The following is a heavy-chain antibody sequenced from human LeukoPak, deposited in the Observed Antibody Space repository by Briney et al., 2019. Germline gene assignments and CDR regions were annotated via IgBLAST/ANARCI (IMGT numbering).Heavy chain of an antibody. Sequence: SETLSLTCTVSGGSISSYYWSWIRQPPGKGLEWIGYIYYSGSTNYNPSLESRVTISVDTSKNQFSLKLSSVTAADTAVYYCARAPDDIRGYYPLDYWGQGTLVTVSS. V-gene: IGHV4-59*01. CDR2: IYYSGST. CDR1: GGSISSYY. CDR3: ARAPDDIRGYYPLDY. D-gene: IGHD3-22*01. J-gene: IGHJ4*02.